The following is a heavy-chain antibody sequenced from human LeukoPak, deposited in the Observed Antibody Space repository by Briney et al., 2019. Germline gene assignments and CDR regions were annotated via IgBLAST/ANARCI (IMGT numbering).Heavy chain of an antibody. D-gene: IGHD2-2*01. CDR2: ISSGSTI. CDR3: GGYCSSTSCPN. Sequence: GGSLRLSCAASGFTFSSYEMNWVRQAPGKGLEWVSYISSGSTIYYADSVKGRFTISRDNAKNTLYLQMNSLTVEDTAVYYCGGYCSSTSCPNWGQGTLVAVSS. J-gene: IGHJ4*02. CDR1: GFTFSSYE. V-gene: IGHV3-48*03.